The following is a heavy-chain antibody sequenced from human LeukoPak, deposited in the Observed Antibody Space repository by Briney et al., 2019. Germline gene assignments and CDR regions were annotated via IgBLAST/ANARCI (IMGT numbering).Heavy chain of an antibody. J-gene: IGHJ3*02. CDR3: VRAIYCSRTSCYPGGLDI. CDR1: GFTFSDYW. V-gene: IGHV3-7*01. Sequence: GGSLRLSCAGPGFTFSDYWMNWVRQAPGKGLEWVANIKQDGSEKYYVDSVKGRFTISRDNAKNSLYLQMNSLRVEDTAVYYCVRAIYCSRTSCYPGGLDIWGQGTMVTVSS. CDR2: IKQDGSEK. D-gene: IGHD2-2*01.